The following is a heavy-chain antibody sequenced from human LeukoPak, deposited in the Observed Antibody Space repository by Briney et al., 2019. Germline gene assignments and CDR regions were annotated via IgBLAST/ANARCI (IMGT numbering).Heavy chain of an antibody. V-gene: IGHV3-33*01. D-gene: IGHD3-16*01. CDR1: GFTFSSYG. Sequence: QTGGSLRLSCAASGFTFSSYGMHWVRQAPGRGLEWVAVIWSDDRTKDYADSVKGRFTTSRDNSKNTLYLQMNSLRADDTAVYYCATDRGGAAFDYWGQGTLVTVSS. CDR3: ATDRGGAAFDY. CDR2: IWSDDRTK. J-gene: IGHJ4*02.